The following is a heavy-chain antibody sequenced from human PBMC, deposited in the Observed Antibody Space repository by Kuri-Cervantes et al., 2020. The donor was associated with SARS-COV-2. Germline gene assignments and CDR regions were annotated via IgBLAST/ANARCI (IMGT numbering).Heavy chain of an antibody. CDR3: VKARGSGYNYGYKTFSVFES. CDR1: GFTFSSYS. V-gene: IGHV3-21*01. J-gene: IGHJ4*02. Sequence: GGSLRLSCAASGFTFSSYSMNWVRQAPGKGLEWVSSISSSSSYIYYADSVKGRFTISRDNAKNSLYLQMNSLRADDTAVYYCVKARGSGYNYGYKTFSVFESWGQGTLVTVSS. D-gene: IGHD5-18*01. CDR2: ISSSSSYI.